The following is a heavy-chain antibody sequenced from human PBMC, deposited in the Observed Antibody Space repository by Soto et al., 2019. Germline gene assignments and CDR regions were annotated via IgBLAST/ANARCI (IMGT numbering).Heavy chain of an antibody. CDR3: ASLAYYDFWRGYNNWFDP. J-gene: IGHJ5*02. V-gene: IGHV1-69*01. Sequence: QVQLVQSGAEVKKPGSSVKVSCKASGGTFSSYAISWVRQAPGQGLEWMGGIIPIFGTANYAQKFQGRVTITADESTSTAYMELSSMRSEDTAVYYCASLAYYDFWRGYNNWFDPWGQGTLVTVSS. CDR2: IIPIFGTA. CDR1: GGTFSSYA. D-gene: IGHD3-3*01.